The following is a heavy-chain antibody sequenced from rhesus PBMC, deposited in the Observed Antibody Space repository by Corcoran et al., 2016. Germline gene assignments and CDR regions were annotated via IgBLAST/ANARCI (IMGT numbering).Heavy chain of an antibody. CDR3: ARKQSGYSGYRDY. Sequence: VQLQESGPGVVKPSETLSLTCAVSGGSISDSYRWSWNRQPPGKGLEWIGYNYGSRTSNNTNPALKSRVTISRDTSKNQFSLKLSSGTAADTAGYYCARKQSGYSGYRDYWGQGVLVTVSS. V-gene: IGHV4S10*01. CDR1: GGSISDSYR. CDR2: NYGSRTSN. J-gene: IGHJ4*01. D-gene: IGHD5-30*01.